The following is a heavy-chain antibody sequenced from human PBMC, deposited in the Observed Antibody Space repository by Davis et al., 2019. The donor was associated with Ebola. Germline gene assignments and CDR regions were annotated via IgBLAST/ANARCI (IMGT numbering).Heavy chain of an antibody. D-gene: IGHD5-18*01. Sequence: ASVKVSCKASGYTFTSYDINWVRQATGQGLEWMGWMNPNSGNTNYAQKFQGRVTMTTDTSTSTAYMGLRSLRSEDTAVYYCARESGEHTSMAKPFDYWGQGTLVTVSS. CDR3: ARESGEHTSMAKPFDY. J-gene: IGHJ4*02. CDR1: GYTFTSYD. V-gene: IGHV1-8*01. CDR2: MNPNSGNT.